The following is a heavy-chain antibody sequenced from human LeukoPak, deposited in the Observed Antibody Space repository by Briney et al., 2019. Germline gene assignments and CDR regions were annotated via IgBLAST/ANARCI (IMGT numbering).Heavy chain of an antibody. J-gene: IGHJ4*02. CDR3: ARDRYDYVWGSYRSFDY. Sequence: ASVKVSCKASGYTFTGYYMHWVRQAPGQGLEWMGWINPNSGGTNYAQKFQGRVTMTRDTSISTAYMELSRLRSDDTAVYYCARDRYDYVWGSYRSFDYWGQGTLVTVSS. CDR1: GYTFTGYY. V-gene: IGHV1-2*02. CDR2: INPNSGGT. D-gene: IGHD3-16*02.